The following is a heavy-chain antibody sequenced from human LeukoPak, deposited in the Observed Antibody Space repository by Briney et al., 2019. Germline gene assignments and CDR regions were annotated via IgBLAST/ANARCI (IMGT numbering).Heavy chain of an antibody. V-gene: IGHV4-39*02. Sequence: SETLSLTCTVSGGSISSSSYYWGWIRQPPGKGLEWIGSIYYSGSTYYNPSLKSRVTIFVDTSKNQFSLKLSSVTAADTAVYYCARDYYDSSGYYRRRLYYFDYWGQGTLVTVSS. CDR1: GGSISSSSYY. CDR2: IYYSGST. CDR3: ARDYYDSSGYYRRRLYYFDY. J-gene: IGHJ4*02. D-gene: IGHD3-22*01.